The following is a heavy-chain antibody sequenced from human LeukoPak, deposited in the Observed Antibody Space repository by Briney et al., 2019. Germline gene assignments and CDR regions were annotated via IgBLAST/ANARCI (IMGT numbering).Heavy chain of an antibody. CDR3: ARGIAAAGTLLFDY. V-gene: IGHV3-64*01. D-gene: IGHD6-13*01. J-gene: IGHJ4*02. CDR1: GCTFSSYA. CDR2: ISSNGGST. Sequence: PAGSLRLSCAASGCTFSSYAMHWVRQAPGKGLEYVSAISSNGGSTYYANSVKGRFTISRDNSKNTLYLQMGSLRAEDMAVYHCARGIAAAGTLLFDYWGQGTLVTVSS.